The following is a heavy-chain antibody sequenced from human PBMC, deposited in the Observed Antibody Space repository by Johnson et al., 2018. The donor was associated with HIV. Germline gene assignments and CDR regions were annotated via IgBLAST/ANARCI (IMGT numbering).Heavy chain of an antibody. CDR1: GFTFSSYA. CDR3: AREGRTVAAFTVDAVPV. J-gene: IGHJ3*01. CDR2: INWNGGST. D-gene: IGHD6-19*01. V-gene: IGHV3-20*04. Sequence: VQLVESGGGVVQPGRSLRLSCAASGFTFSSYAMHWVRQAPGKGLEWVSGINWNGGSTGYADSVKGRFTISRDNAKNSLYLQMNSLRAEDTALYYCAREGRTVAAFTVDAVPVWGQGTMVTVSS.